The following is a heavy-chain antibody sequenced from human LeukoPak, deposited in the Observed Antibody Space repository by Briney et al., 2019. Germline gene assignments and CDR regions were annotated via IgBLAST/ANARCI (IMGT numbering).Heavy chain of an antibody. V-gene: IGHV1-69*13. CDR3: AVAAAGTVGYFDY. J-gene: IGHJ4*02. CDR1: GGTFSSYA. D-gene: IGHD6-13*01. Sequence: SVKVSCKASGGTFSSYAISWVRQAPGQGLEWMGGIIPIFGTANYAQKFQGRVTITADESTSTAYMELSSLRSEDTAVYYCAVAAAGTVGYFDYWGQGTLVTVSS. CDR2: IIPIFGTA.